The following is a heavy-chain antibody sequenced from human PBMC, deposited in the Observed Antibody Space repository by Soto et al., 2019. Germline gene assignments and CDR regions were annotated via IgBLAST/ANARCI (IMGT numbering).Heavy chain of an antibody. J-gene: IGHJ4*02. CDR2: ISGSGGST. D-gene: IGHD1-26*01. CDR1: GFTFSSYA. V-gene: IGHV3-23*01. CDR3: ARRCSGSYYDY. Sequence: EVQLLESGGGLVQPGGSLRLSCAASGFTFSSYAMRWVRQAPVKGLEWVSAISGSGGSTYYADSVKGRFTISRDNSRNTLHLQMNSLRAEDTAVYYCARRCSGSYYDYWGQGTLVTVSS.